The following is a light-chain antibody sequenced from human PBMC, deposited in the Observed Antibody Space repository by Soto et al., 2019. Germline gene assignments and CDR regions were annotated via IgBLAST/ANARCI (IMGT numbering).Light chain of an antibody. J-gene: IGKJ4*01. CDR3: QQYDYWLSLT. V-gene: IGKV3-15*01. Sequence: EKVMTQSPATLSLSPGESATLSFRASESVSDNLAWYHQKPGQAPRLLIYGASTRATGTPARFSGSGSGTEFTLTISSLQSEDFGVYYCQQYDYWLSLTFGGGTKVDI. CDR1: ESVSDN. CDR2: GAS.